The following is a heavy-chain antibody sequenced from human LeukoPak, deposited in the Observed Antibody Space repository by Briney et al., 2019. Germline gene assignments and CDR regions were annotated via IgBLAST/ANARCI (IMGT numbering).Heavy chain of an antibody. CDR3: TREIDGSGTPPPGDY. CDR1: GFTFGDYA. D-gene: IGHD3-10*01. CDR2: IRSKAYGGTT. J-gene: IGHJ4*02. V-gene: IGHV3-49*04. Sequence: GGSLRLSCTASGFTFGDYAMSWVCQAPGKGLEWVGFIRSKAYGGTTEYAASVKGRFTISRDDSKSIAYLQMNSLKTEDTAVYYCTREIDGSGTPPPGDYWGQGTLVTVSS.